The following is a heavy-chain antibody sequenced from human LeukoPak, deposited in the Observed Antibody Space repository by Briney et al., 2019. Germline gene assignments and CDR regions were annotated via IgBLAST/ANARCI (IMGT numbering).Heavy chain of an antibody. Sequence: SETLSLTCTASGGAIISYYWSWIRRPPGKGLEWIGYIYYSGSTNYNPSLKSRVTISVDKSKNQFSLKLSSVTAADTAVYYCARLSPAGYSSNWAWFDPWGQGTLVTVSS. D-gene: IGHD6-13*01. J-gene: IGHJ5*02. CDR2: IYYSGST. CDR1: GGAIISYY. V-gene: IGHV4-59*08. CDR3: ARLSPAGYSSNWAWFDP.